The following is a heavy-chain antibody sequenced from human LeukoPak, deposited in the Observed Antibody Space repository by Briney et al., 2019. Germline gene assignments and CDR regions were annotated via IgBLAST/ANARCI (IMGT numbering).Heavy chain of an antibody. Sequence: SETLSLTCTVSGGSISSYYWSWIRQPPGKGLEWIGYIYYSGSTNYNPSLKSRVTISVDTSKNQFSLKLSSVTAADTAVYYCARAPRVGATIEAWFDPWGREPWSPSPQ. V-gene: IGHV4-59*01. J-gene: IGHJ5*02. CDR3: ARAPRVGATIEAWFDP. D-gene: IGHD1-26*01. CDR1: GGSISSYY. CDR2: IYYSGST.